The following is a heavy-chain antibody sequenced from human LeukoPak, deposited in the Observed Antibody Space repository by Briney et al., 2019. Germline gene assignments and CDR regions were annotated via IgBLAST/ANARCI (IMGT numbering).Heavy chain of an antibody. D-gene: IGHD2-2*01. V-gene: IGHV3-7*01. CDR1: GFTFSSYA. CDR2: IKQDGSEK. Sequence: PGGSLRLSCAGSGFTFSSYAMSWVRQAPGKGLEWVANIKQDGSEKCYVDSVKGRFTISRDNAKNSLYLQMNSLRAEDTAVYYCARDFGDIVVVPAALYYYCYYMDVWGKGTTVTVSS. J-gene: IGHJ6*03. CDR3: ARDFGDIVVVPAALYYYCYYMDV.